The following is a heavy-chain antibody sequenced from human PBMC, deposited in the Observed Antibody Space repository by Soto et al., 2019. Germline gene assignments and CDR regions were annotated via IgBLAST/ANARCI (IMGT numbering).Heavy chain of an antibody. CDR2: INAGNGNT. Sequence: ASGKVSRKSTGYTFTNYPMERVRHAPGKRLEWMRWINAGNGNTKYSQNFQRRVTITRDTSASTAYLEMSSLRFEDTAVEDCARGKAYNWNKGWIDPCGQATLVTVS. CDR1: GYTFTNYP. D-gene: IGHD1-20*01. V-gene: IGHV1-3*01. CDR3: ARGKAYNWNKGWIDP. J-gene: IGHJ5*02.